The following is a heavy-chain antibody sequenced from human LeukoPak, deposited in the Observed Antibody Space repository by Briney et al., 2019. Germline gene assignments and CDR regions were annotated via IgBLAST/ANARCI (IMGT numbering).Heavy chain of an antibody. Sequence: SETLSLTCTVSGDSISSYYWSWIRQPPGKGLEWIGYIYYSGSTNYNPSLKSRVTISVDTSKNQFSLKLSSVTAADTAMYYCARVNYDGSGYNFDYWGQGTLVTVSS. CDR1: GDSISSYY. V-gene: IGHV4-59*01. CDR3: ARVNYDGSGYNFDY. CDR2: IYYSGST. D-gene: IGHD3-22*01. J-gene: IGHJ4*02.